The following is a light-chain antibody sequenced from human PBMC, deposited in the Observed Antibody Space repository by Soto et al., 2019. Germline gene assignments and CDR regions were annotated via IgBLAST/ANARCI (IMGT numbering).Light chain of an antibody. Sequence: QSVLTQPASVSGSPGQSITISCTGTSSDAGGYNYVSWYQQHPGKAPKLIIYAVTNRPSGVSIRFSGSKSGNTASLTISGLQAEDEADYYCCSYASSTTYVFGPGTKVTVL. V-gene: IGLV2-14*01. CDR2: AVT. J-gene: IGLJ1*01. CDR1: SSDAGGYNY. CDR3: CSYASSTTYV.